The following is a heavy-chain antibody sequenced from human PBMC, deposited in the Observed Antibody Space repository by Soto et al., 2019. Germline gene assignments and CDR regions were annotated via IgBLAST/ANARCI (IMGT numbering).Heavy chain of an antibody. CDR2: INHSGST. D-gene: IGHD3-10*01. CDR3: ARAHYYGSGRQNWFDP. J-gene: IGHJ5*02. Sequence: QVQLQQWGAGLLKPSETLSLTCAVYGGSFSGYYWSWIRQPPGKGLEWIGEINHSGSTNYNPSLKSRGTISVDTSKNQFSLKLSAVTAADTAVYYCARAHYYGSGRQNWFDPWGQGTLVTVSS. V-gene: IGHV4-34*01. CDR1: GGSFSGYY.